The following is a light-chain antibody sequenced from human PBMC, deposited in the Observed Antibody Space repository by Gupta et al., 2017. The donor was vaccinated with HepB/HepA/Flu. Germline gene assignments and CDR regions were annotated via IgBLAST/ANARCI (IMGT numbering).Light chain of an antibody. CDR1: SSDVGGYNY. V-gene: IGLV2-14*03. J-gene: IGLJ2*01. CDR2: DVS. Sequence: HSALTQPASVSGSPGQSTTISCTGTSSDVGGYNYVSWYQQHPGKAPKLMIYDVSNRPSGVSNRFSGSKSGNTASLTISGLQAEDEADYYCSSYTSSSTLVVFGGGIKLTVL. CDR3: SSYTSSSTLVV.